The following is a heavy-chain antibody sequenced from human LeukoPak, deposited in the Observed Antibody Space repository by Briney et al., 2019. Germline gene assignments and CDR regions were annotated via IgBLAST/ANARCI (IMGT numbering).Heavy chain of an antibody. CDR3: AKDAIRGDGYWEFDY. CDR1: GFTFSNYA. J-gene: IGHJ4*02. D-gene: IGHD5-24*01. V-gene: IGHV3-23*01. Sequence: GGSLRLSCAASGFTFSNYAMTWVRQAPGKGLEWVSGILQSGDTTYYADSVKGRFTISRDNSQNTLYLQMSSLRVEDTAVYYCAKDAIRGDGYWEFDYWGQGTLVTVSS. CDR2: ILQSGDTT.